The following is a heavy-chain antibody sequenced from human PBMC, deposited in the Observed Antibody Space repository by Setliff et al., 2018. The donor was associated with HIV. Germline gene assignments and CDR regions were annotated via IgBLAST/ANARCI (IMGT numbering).Heavy chain of an antibody. CDR2: IIPIFKSA. CDR1: GDTFNNYG. V-gene: IGHV1-69*05. CDR3: ARTSGDAYNYEGAFDV. Sequence: RASVKVSCKVSGDTFNNYGLNWVRQVPGQGLEWMGGIIPIFKSADYAQKFQGRVTITTDESTSTAYMDLSSLKSEDTAIYYCARTSGDAYNYEGAFDVWGQGTLVTVSS. D-gene: IGHD5-12*01. J-gene: IGHJ3*01.